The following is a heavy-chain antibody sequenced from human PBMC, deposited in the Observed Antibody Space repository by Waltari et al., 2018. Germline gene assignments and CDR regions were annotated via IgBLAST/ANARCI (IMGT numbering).Heavy chain of an antibody. J-gene: IGHJ4*02. CDR3: ARAGNTCDY. D-gene: IGHD2-2*02. CDR2: VDHSGIT. V-gene: IGHV4-38-2*02. CDR1: GYSISSGYY. Sequence: QVQLQESGPGLVKPSETLSLICTVSGYSISSGYYWGWVRQPPGKGLEWCGSVDHSGITYYKPAPECRVNRSVGTAKGQFSLKLRAVTAADTAVYYCARAGNTCDYWGQGTLVTVSS.